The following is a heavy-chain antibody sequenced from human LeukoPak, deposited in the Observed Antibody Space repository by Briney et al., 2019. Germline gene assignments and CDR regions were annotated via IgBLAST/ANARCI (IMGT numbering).Heavy chain of an antibody. Sequence: PGGSLRLSCAASGFTFSYYGMHWVRQAPGKGLEWVAVISYDGSSKYYADSVKGRFTISRDNSKNTLYLQMYSLRAEDTAVYYCAKDGLAAAGWFDYWGQGTLVTVSS. J-gene: IGHJ4*02. CDR2: ISYDGSSK. D-gene: IGHD6-13*01. CDR3: AKDGLAAAGWFDY. V-gene: IGHV3-30*18. CDR1: GFTFSYYG.